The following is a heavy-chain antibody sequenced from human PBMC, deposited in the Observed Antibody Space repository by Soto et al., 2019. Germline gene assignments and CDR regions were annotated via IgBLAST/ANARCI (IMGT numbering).Heavy chain of an antibody. Sequence: GEPLKISCNGSGYSFTIYWSGWVRQMPGKGLEWMGIIYPGDSDTRYSPSFQGQVTISADKSISTAYLQWSSLKASDTAMYYCARPGSRVRGWPFDYWGQGTLVTVSS. CDR1: GYSFTIYW. V-gene: IGHV5-51*01. CDR3: ARPGSRVRGWPFDY. J-gene: IGHJ4*02. D-gene: IGHD6-19*01. CDR2: IYPGDSDT.